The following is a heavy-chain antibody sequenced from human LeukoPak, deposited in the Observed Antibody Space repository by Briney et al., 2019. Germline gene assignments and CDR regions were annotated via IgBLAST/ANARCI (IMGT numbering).Heavy chain of an antibody. CDR1: GGSISSGRYY. J-gene: IGHJ6*03. V-gene: IGHV4-61*02. CDR3: ARENYYYYMDV. CDR2: IYTSGST. Sequence: PSQTLSLTCTVSGGSISSGRYYWSWIRQPAGKGLEWIGRIYTSGSTNYNPSLKSRVTISVDTSKNQFSLKLSSVTAADTAVYYCARENYYYYMDVWGKGTTVTISS.